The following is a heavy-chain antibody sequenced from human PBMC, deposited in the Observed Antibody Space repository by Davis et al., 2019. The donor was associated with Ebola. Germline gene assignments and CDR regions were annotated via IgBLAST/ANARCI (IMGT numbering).Heavy chain of an antibody. Sequence: GESLKISCKASGYSFITHWIGWVRQTPGKGLEWMAHFQPGTSDVRYSPSFQGQVTISVDKSTNTAFLQWSSLKASDTATYYCARRAWPQGMDVWGQGTTVTVS. V-gene: IGHV5-51*01. CDR2: FQPGTSDV. D-gene: IGHD5-12*01. CDR3: ARRAWPQGMDV. CDR1: GYSFITHW. J-gene: IGHJ6*02.